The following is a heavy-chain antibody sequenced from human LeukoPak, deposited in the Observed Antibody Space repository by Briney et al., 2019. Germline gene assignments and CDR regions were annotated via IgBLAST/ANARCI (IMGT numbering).Heavy chain of an antibody. D-gene: IGHD6-19*01. CDR1: GFTVSSNY. CDR3: ARSGNLRGWFDY. Sequence: GGSLRLSCAASGFTVSSNYMSWVRQAPGKGLEWVAVISYDGSNKYYADSVKGRFTISRDNSKSTLYLQMNSLRAEDTAVYYCARSGNLRGWFDYWGQGTLVTVSS. J-gene: IGHJ4*02. CDR2: ISYDGSNK. V-gene: IGHV3-30-3*01.